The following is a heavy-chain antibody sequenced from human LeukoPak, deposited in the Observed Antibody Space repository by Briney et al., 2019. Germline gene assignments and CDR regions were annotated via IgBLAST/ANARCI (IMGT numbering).Heavy chain of an antibody. CDR2: ISFSVNTK. V-gene: IGHV3-48*04. CDR1: GFTFSDYS. Sequence: GGSLRLSCAASGFTFSDYSMNWVRQAPGKGLEWVSYISFSVNTKYYGDSVKGRFTISRDNAKNSLYLHMDSLRAEDTAVYYCARVLGDYYYYGMDVWGQGTTVTVSS. CDR3: ARVLGDYYYYGMDV. J-gene: IGHJ6*02. D-gene: IGHD3-10*01.